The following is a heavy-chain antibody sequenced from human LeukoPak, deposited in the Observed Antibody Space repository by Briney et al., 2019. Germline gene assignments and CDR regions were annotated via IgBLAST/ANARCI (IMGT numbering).Heavy chain of an antibody. Sequence: SETLSLTCTVSGDSISSYYWSWIRQPPGKGLKWIGYIYYSGSTNYNPSLKSRVTISVDTSKNQFSLKLSSVTAADTAVYYCARERCSGGSCYLGGVLRGYFDSWGQGTLVTVSS. V-gene: IGHV4-59*01. CDR2: IYYSGST. CDR3: ARERCSGGSCYLGGVLRGYFDS. CDR1: GDSISSYY. J-gene: IGHJ4*02. D-gene: IGHD2-15*01.